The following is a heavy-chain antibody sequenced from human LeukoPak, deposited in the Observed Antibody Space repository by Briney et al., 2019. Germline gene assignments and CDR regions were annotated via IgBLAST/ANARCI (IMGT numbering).Heavy chain of an antibody. D-gene: IGHD6-6*01. J-gene: IGHJ4*02. CDR1: GGSIFSSNYY. CDR3: ARLTARRLEYYFDY. Sequence: SETLSLTCTVSGGSIFSSNYYWGWIRQPPGKGLEWIGSIYYSGSAYYNPSLKSRVTISVDTSKNHFSLKLSSVTAADTAVYYCARLTARRLEYYFDYWGQGTLVTVSS. CDR2: IYYSGSA. V-gene: IGHV4-39*02.